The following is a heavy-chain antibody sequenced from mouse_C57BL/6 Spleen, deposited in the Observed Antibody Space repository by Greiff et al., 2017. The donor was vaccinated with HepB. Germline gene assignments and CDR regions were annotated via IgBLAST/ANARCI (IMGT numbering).Heavy chain of an antibody. D-gene: IGHD2-4*01. CDR1: GFTFSSYT. CDR2: ISGGGGNT. V-gene: IGHV5-9*01. J-gene: IGHJ4*01. CDR3: ANIYYDYQGAMDY. Sequence: EVKLMESGGGLVKPGGSLKLSCAASGFTFSSYTMSWVRQTPEKRLEWVATISGGGGNTYYPDSVKGRVTISRDNAKNTLYLQMSSLRSEDTALYYCANIYYDYQGAMDYWGQGTSVTVAS.